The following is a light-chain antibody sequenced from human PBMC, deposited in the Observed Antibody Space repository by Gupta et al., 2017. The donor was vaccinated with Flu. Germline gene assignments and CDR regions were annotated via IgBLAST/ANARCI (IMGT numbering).Light chain of an antibody. Sequence: QSVLTQPPSASRTPGQRVPNSCSGSSSNSGSNTVNWYQQRPGTAPKLLIYSNNQRTSGVPDRFSGSKSGTSASLAISGLQSEDEADYYCAAWDDSLNGPVFGTGTKVTVL. CDR1: SSNSGSNT. CDR2: SNN. V-gene: IGLV1-44*01. J-gene: IGLJ1*01. CDR3: AAWDDSLNGPV.